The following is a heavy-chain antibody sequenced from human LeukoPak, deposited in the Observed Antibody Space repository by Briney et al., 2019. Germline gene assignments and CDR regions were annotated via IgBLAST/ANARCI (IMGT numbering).Heavy chain of an antibody. D-gene: IGHD6-13*01. J-gene: IGHJ4*02. V-gene: IGHV3-48*01. Sequence: GGSLRLSCAASGFTFSSYSMNWVRQAPGKGLEWVSYISSSSSTICYADSVKGRFTISRDNAKNSLYLQMNSLRAEDTAVYYCARDQAAANHFDYWGQGTLVTVSS. CDR3: ARDQAAANHFDY. CDR1: GFTFSSYS. CDR2: ISSSSSTI.